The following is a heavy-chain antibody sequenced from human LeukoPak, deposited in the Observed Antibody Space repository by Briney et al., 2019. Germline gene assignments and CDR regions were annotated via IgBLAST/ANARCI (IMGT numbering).Heavy chain of an antibody. V-gene: IGHV1-2*02. D-gene: IGHD3-10*01. CDR3: ARVPPPAGGPDYYFDY. CDR2: INPNSGGT. J-gene: IGHJ4*02. CDR1: GYTFTGYY. Sequence: ASVTVSCKASGYTFTGYYMHWVRQAPGQGLEWMGWINPNSGGTNYAQKFQGRVTMTRDTSISTAYMELSRLRSDDTGVYYCARVPPPAGGPDYYFDYWGEGTLVTVSS.